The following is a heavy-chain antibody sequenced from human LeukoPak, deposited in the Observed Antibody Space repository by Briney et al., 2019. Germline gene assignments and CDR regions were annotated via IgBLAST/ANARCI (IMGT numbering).Heavy chain of an antibody. V-gene: IGHV1-46*01. J-gene: IGHJ5*02. CDR2: INPSGHWT. CDR3: ARDNSVRDTAWWFDP. Sequence: ASVKVSCKASGYTFTGYYIHWVRQAPGQGLEWMGVINPSGHWTSYAQKFQGRVTLTRDVSTSTDYLKLSSLRSEDTAVYYCARDNSVRDTAWWFDPWGQGTLVTVSS. D-gene: IGHD2-21*02. CDR1: GYTFTGYY.